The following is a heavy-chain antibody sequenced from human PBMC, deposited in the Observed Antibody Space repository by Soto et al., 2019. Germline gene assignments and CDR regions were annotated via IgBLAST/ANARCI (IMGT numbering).Heavy chain of an antibody. V-gene: IGHV3-15*01. CDR2: IKSKTDGGTT. CDR3: TTVRGLGYDFWSGYYSVDWCDP. J-gene: IGHJ5*02. Sequence: EVQLVESGGGLVQPGGSLRLSCAASGFTFSNAWMSWVRQAPGKGLEWVGRIKSKTDGGTTDYAAPVKGRFTISRDNSKHTLYLEMFSLKTDEPAVYYCTTVRGLGYDFWSGYYSVDWCDPWGQGTLVNVSS. CDR1: GFTFSNAW. D-gene: IGHD3-3*01.